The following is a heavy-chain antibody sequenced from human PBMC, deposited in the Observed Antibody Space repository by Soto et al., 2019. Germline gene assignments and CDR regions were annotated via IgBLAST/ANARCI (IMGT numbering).Heavy chain of an antibody. CDR1: GFTFGSYG. Sequence: QVPLVESGGGVVQPGRSLRLSCEASGFTFGSYGMFWIRQAPGKGLEWVAVIWFDGSYKYYADSVKGRFTISRDNSNNTAYLQMSSLRAEDSAVFYCARGLELEDYFYGMDAWGQGTTVTVSS. CDR3: ARGLELEDYFYGMDA. D-gene: IGHD3-3*01. V-gene: IGHV3-33*01. CDR2: IWFDGSYK. J-gene: IGHJ6*01.